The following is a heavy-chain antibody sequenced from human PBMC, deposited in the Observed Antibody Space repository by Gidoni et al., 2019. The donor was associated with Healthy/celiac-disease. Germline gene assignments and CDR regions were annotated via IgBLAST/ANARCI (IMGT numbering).Heavy chain of an antibody. CDR2: IYYSGST. J-gene: IGHJ4*02. Sequence: QVQLPDSCPGLVTPSGTLSLTFAVSGVSINSSNWWSWVLQPPGKGLEWIGDIYYSGSTNYNPFLKSRVTKSGDKSKNQFALKLSSVTAADTAVYYCARLNLEGGVPLDYWGQGTLVTVSS. CDR1: GVSINSSNW. V-gene: IGHV4-4*02. CDR3: ARLNLEGGVPLDY. D-gene: IGHD1-26*01.